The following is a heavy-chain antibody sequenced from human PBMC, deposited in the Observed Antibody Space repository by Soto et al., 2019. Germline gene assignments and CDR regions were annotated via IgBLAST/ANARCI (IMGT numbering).Heavy chain of an antibody. V-gene: IGHV4-4*07. CDR3: VREVAAPLGWFDP. CDR1: GASVSSFY. J-gene: IGHJ5*02. CDR2: IHTSGYT. D-gene: IGHD6-19*01. Sequence: QVQLQESGPGLVKPSETLSLTCTVSGASVSSFYWSWIRQPAGKGLEWIGRIHTSGYTNFNPSLRSRVTMSVDTSRNQFSLKVTSMTAADTAVYYCVREVAAPLGWFDPWAQGTLVTVSS.